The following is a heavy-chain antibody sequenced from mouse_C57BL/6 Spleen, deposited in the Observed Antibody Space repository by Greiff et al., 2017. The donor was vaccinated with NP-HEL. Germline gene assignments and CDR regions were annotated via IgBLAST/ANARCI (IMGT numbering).Heavy chain of an antibody. Sequence: DVHLVESEGGLVQPGRSMKLSCTASGFTFSDYYMAWVRQVPEKGLEWVANINYDGSSTYYLDSLKSRFIISRDNAKNILYLQMSSLKSEDTATYYCARGDYYGSSYGVYFDVWGTGATVTVSS. D-gene: IGHD1-1*01. CDR3: ARGDYYGSSYGVYFDV. CDR1: GFTFSDYY. V-gene: IGHV5-16*01. J-gene: IGHJ1*03. CDR2: INYDGSST.